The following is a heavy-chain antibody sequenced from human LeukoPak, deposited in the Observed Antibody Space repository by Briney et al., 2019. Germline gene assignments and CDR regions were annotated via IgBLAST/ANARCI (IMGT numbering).Heavy chain of an antibody. CDR3: GRRRSSKRRFEGCSSTSCLWRGWFDP. CDR1: GYSFSSYD. V-gene: IGHV1-8*02. J-gene: IGHJ5*02. D-gene: IGHD2-2*01. Sequence: AAVKVCFKGSGYSFSSYDIHWVRPATRQGLEWMGWMNPNRGNTGYGQMFQGRVTLTRYPSLRTAYLELRRLGSADTAVYYRGRRRSSKRRFEGCSSTSCLWRGWFDPWGQGTLVTVSS. CDR2: MNPNRGNT.